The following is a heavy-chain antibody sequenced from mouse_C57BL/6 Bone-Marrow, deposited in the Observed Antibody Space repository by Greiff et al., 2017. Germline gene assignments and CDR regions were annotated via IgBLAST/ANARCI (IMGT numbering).Heavy chain of an antibody. D-gene: IGHD1-1*01. CDR1: GFSLTSYG. CDR2: IWSGGST. J-gene: IGHJ3*01. Sequence: QVQLQQSGPGLVQPSQSLSITCTVSGFSLTSYGVHWVRQSPGKGLEWLGVIWSGGSTDYNAAFISRLSIRKDNSKSQVFFKMNSLQADDTSIYYCARNWRIGTLYSWFAYWGQGTLVTVSA. CDR3: ARNWRIGTLYSWFAY. V-gene: IGHV2-2*01.